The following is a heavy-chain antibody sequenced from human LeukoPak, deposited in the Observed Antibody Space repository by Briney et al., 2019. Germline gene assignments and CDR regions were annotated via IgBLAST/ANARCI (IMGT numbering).Heavy chain of an antibody. D-gene: IGHD3-3*01. CDR1: GGSISSGDYY. V-gene: IGHV4-30-4*01. Sequence: SQTLSLTCTVSGGSISSGDYYWSWIRQPPGKGLEWIGYIYYSGSTYYNPSLKSRVTISVDTSKNQFSLKLSSVTAADTAVYHCASYYDFWARTDQWGLGTLVTVSS. CDR3: ASYYDFWARTDQ. CDR2: IYYSGST. J-gene: IGHJ4*02.